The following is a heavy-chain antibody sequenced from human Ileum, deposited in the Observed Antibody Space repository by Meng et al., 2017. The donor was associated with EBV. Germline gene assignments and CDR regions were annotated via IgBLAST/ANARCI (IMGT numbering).Heavy chain of an antibody. Sequence: RQGSGPGLVWPSQSLSLTCSLSVGSCTSDSSPWSWCRQSPGRGLEWIGHTYGSDINYGPSFQSRVTISIDTAKNQLFLKLTSVTAADTAMYYCAYYRVGRGGVGSWGQGTLVTVPS. J-gene: IGHJ4*02. CDR1: VGSCTSDSSP. CDR3: AYYRVGRGGVGS. D-gene: IGHD3-16*01. V-gene: IGHV4-61*01. CDR2: TYGSDI.